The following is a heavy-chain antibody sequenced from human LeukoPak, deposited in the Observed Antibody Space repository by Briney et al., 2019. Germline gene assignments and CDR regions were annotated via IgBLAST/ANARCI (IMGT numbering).Heavy chain of an antibody. D-gene: IGHD2-15*01. CDR2: FSGSGGNT. CDR3: AKSGLNRFDY. Sequence: PGGSLRLSCAASGFTFSSYSIHWVRQAPGKGLEWVSSFSGSGGNTYYADSVKARFTVSRDNSKNTLYLQMNSLRAEDTAVYYCAKSGLNRFDYWGQGTLVTVSS. V-gene: IGHV3-23*01. J-gene: IGHJ4*02. CDR1: GFTFSSYS.